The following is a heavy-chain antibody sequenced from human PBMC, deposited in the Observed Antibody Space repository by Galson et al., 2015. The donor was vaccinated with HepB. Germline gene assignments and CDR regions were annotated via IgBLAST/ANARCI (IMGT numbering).Heavy chain of an antibody. D-gene: IGHD3-3*02. CDR3: ASDSVLAGGGDWFDP. CDR1: GFTFSRYW. CDR2: IKEDGTEK. J-gene: IGHJ5*02. Sequence: SLRLSCAASGFTFSRYWMSWVRQAPGKGLEWVANIKEDGTEKYHVDSVKGRFTISRDKAKNSLYLQMNSLRAEDTAVYYCASDSVLAGGGDWFDPWGQGTLVTVSS. V-gene: IGHV3-7*01.